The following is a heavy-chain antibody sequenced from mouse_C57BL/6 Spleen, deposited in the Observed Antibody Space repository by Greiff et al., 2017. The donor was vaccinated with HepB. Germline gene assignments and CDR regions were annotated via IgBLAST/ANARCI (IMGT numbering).Heavy chain of an antibody. Sequence: QVQLQQPGTELVKPGASVKLTCNASGYTFTSYWMHWVKQRPGQGLEWIGKINPSNGGTNYNEKFKSKATLTVDKSSSTAYMQLSSLTSEDSAVYYCARRVYRDYFDYWGQGTTLTVSS. CDR1: GYTFTSYW. CDR3: ARRVYRDYFDY. V-gene: IGHV1-53*01. J-gene: IGHJ2*01. D-gene: IGHD2-1*01. CDR2: INPSNGGT.